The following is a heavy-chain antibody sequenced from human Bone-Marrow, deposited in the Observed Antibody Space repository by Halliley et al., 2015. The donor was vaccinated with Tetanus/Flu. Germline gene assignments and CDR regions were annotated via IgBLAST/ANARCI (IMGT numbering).Heavy chain of an antibody. CDR1: GDSISSGISY. CDR3: ARERVGTTPYYFDS. D-gene: IGHD1-26*01. J-gene: IGHJ4*02. CDR2: IYYSGST. V-gene: IGHV4-31*02. Sequence: LRLSCTVSGDSISSGISYWSWIRQFPGKGLEWIGYIYYSGSTYYNPSLKSRVIMSIETSENQFPLNLNSVTAADTAVYYCARERVGTTPYYFDSWGQGTLVTVSS.